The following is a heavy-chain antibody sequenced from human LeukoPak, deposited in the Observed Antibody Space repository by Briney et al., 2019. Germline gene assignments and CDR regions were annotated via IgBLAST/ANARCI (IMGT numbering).Heavy chain of an antibody. Sequence: GGSLRLSCAASGFTFSSYEMNWVRQASGKGLELVSYISSSGSTIYYADSVKGRFTISRDNAKNSLYLQMNSLRAEDTAVYYCARVGGYYDSSGYFGYWGQGTLVTVSS. V-gene: IGHV3-48*03. CDR3: ARVGGYYDSSGYFGY. CDR2: ISSSGSTI. CDR1: GFTFSSYE. J-gene: IGHJ4*02. D-gene: IGHD3-22*01.